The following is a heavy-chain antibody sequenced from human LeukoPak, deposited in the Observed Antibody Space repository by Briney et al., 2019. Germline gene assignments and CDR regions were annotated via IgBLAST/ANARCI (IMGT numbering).Heavy chain of an antibody. D-gene: IGHD3-3*01. CDR2: IWYDGSNK. CDR1: GFTFSSYA. V-gene: IGHV3-33*08. Sequence: GGSLRLSCAASGFTFSSYAMSWVRQAPGKGLEWVAVIWYDGSNKYYADSVKGRFTISRDNSKNTLYLQMNSLRAEDTAVYYCAREIGAHDFWSGYCDYWGQGTLVTVSS. CDR3: AREIGAHDFWSGYCDY. J-gene: IGHJ4*02.